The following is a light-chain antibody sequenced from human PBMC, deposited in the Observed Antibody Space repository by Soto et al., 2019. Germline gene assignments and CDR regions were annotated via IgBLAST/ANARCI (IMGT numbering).Light chain of an antibody. Sequence: VMTQSPATLSVSPGERATLSCRASQSVSSNLAWYQQKPGQAPRLLIYGASTRATGIPARFSGSGSGTEFTLTISSLRSEDFAVYYCQQYNNWPSWTFGQGTKVDIK. J-gene: IGKJ1*01. V-gene: IGKV3-15*01. CDR3: QQYNNWPSWT. CDR2: GAS. CDR1: QSVSSN.